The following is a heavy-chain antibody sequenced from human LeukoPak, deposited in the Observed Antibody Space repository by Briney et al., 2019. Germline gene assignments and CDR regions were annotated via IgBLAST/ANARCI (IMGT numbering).Heavy chain of an antibody. D-gene: IGHD2-2*01. V-gene: IGHV1-69*01. CDR3: ARVGEVYQLLLGSFDY. J-gene: IGHJ4*02. CDR2: IIPIFGTA. CDR1: GGTFSSYA. Sequence: GASVKVSCKASGGTFSSYAISWVRQAPGQGLGWMVGIIPIFGTANYAQKFQGRVTITADESTSTAYMELSSLRSEDTAVYYCARVGEVYQLLLGSFDYWGQGTLVTVSS.